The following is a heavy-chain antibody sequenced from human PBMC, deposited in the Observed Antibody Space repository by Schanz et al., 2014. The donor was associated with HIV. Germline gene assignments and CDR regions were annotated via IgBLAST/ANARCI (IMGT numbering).Heavy chain of an antibody. CDR2: MNPNSGNT. Sequence: QVQLVQSGAEVKKPGSSVKVSCKASGGTFSSYAINWVRQATGQGLEWMGWMNPNSGNTGYAQKFQGRVTMTRNTSISTAYMELSSLTSEDTAVYYCARGRRDVSMIILYWFDPWGQGTLVTVSS. J-gene: IGHJ5*02. CDR3: ARGRRDVSMIILYWFDP. D-gene: IGHD3-22*01. CDR1: GGTFSSYA. V-gene: IGHV1-8*02.